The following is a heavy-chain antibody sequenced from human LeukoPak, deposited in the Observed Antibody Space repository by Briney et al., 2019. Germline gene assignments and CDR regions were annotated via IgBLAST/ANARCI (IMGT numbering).Heavy chain of an antibody. D-gene: IGHD3-9*01. V-gene: IGHV1-24*01. CDR3: GIGRKFDWLLCHH. CDR1: GYTLTDVS. J-gene: IGHJ5*02. CDR2: FDPEGGET. Sequence: ASVKVSCKISGYTLTDVSMHWVRQAPGKGLEWMGGFDPEGGETVYALKFQGRVTMTEDPSADTAYMELRSLSSEDTAVYYCGIGRKFDWLLCHHWGQGTLVTVSS.